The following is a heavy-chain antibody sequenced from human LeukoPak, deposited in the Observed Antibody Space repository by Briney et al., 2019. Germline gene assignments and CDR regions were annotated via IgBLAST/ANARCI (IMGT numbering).Heavy chain of an antibody. CDR1: GGTFSSYA. D-gene: IGHD2-21*02. CDR3: ARITSCGGDCYWSAEAPHALYFQH. Sequence: SVKVSCKASGGTFSSYAISWVRQAPGQGLEWMGGIIPIFGTANYAQKFQGRVTITADESTSTAYMELSSLRSDDTAVYYCARITSCGGDCYWSAEAPHALYFQHWGQGTLVTVSS. CDR2: IIPIFGTA. V-gene: IGHV1-69*13. J-gene: IGHJ1*01.